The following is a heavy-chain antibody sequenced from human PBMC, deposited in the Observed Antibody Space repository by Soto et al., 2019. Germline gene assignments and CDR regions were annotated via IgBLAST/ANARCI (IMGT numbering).Heavy chain of an antibody. CDR1: GGSISSSSYY. V-gene: IGHV4-39*01. J-gene: IGHJ4*02. CDR3: ARLKSSSSWEGEYYFDY. CDR2: IYYSGST. Sequence: SETLSLTCTVSGGSISSSSYYWGWIRQPPGKGLEWIGSIYYSGSTYYNPSLKSRVTISVDTSKNQFSLKLSSVTAADTAVYYCARLKSSSSWEGEYYFDYWGQGTLVTVSS. D-gene: IGHD6-13*01.